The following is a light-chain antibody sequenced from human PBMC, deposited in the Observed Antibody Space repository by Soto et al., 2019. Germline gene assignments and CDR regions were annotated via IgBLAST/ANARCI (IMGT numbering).Light chain of an antibody. V-gene: IGKV1-39*01. CDR3: QQRYSTPLT. CDR2: AAS. CDR1: QSISSY. J-gene: IGKJ4*01. Sequence: DIQMTQSPSSLSASVGDRVTITCRASQSISSYLNWYQQKPGKAPKLLIYAASSLQSGVPSRFSGSGSGTDFTLTISSLQPEDFATYYCQQRYSTPLTFGAGTKVDIK.